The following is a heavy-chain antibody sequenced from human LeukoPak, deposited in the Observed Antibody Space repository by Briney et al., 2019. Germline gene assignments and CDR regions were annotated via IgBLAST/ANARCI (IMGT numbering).Heavy chain of an antibody. Sequence: GGSLRLSCVVSGSTSSSYAMSWVRQAPGKGLEWVSAIGGSGTPTYYADSVKGRFTISRDNSKTTLYLRMSSLRAEDTAIYYCGTDAYGDSYDYWGQGTLVTVSS. D-gene: IGHD4-17*01. CDR1: GSTSSSYA. CDR2: IGGSGTPT. CDR3: GTDAYGDSYDY. J-gene: IGHJ4*02. V-gene: IGHV3-23*01.